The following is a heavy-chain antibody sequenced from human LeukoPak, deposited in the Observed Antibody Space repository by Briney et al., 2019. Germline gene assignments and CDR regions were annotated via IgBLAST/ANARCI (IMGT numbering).Heavy chain of an antibody. V-gene: IGHV1-46*01. CDR3: ARGKRRGAAAAPSFDY. Sequence: ASVKVSCKASGYTFTNYYIHWVRQAPGQGLEWTGIINPSGGSAGYAQKFQGRVTMTRDTSTSTVFMELSSLRSEDTAVYYCARGKRRGAAAAPSFDYWGQGTLVTVSS. J-gene: IGHJ4*02. CDR1: GYTFTNYY. CDR2: INPSGGSA. D-gene: IGHD6-13*01.